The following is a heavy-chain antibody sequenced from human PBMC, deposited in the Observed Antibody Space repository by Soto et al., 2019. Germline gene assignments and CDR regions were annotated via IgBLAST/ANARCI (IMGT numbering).Heavy chain of an antibody. CDR3: TKGYCTSTSCSTYYFVC. Sequence: GGSLRLSCAASGFTFTNAWMNWVRQAPGRGLEWVGRIKSKTDGGTTDYAAPVEGRFTISRDDSKKTLFLQVNSLKTEDTAVYYCTKGYCTSTSCSTYYFVCWRQGTLVTVST. CDR1: GFTFTNAW. CDR2: IKSKTDGGTT. V-gene: IGHV3-15*07. D-gene: IGHD2-2*02. J-gene: IGHJ4*02.